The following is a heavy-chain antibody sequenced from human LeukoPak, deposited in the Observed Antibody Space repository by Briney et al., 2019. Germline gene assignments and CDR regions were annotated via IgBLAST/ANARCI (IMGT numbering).Heavy chain of an antibody. CDR2: ISYDGSNK. V-gene: IGHV3-30-3*01. CDR1: GFTFSSYA. J-gene: IGHJ5*02. CDR3: ASRIAAAGA. D-gene: IGHD6-13*01. Sequence: GGSLRLSCAASGFTFSSYAMHWVRQAPGKGLEWVAVISYDGSNKYYADSVKGRFTISRDNSKNTLYLQMNSLRAEDTAAYYCASRIAAAGAWGQGTLVTVSS.